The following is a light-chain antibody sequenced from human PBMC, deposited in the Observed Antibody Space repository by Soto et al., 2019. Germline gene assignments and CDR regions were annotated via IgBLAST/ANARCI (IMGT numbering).Light chain of an antibody. CDR1: QSVSSY. Sequence: EIVLTQSPATLSLSPGDRATLSCRASQSVSSYLAWYQQXXXQAPRLLIYDASNRATGIPARFSGSGSGTDFTLTITSLEPEDFAVYYCQQRSNWPSTFGGGTTVEIK. V-gene: IGKV3-11*01. CDR3: QQRSNWPST. J-gene: IGKJ4*01. CDR2: DAS.